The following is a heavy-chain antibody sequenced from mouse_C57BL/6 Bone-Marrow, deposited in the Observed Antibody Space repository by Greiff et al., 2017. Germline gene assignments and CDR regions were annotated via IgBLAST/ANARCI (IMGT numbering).Heavy chain of an antibody. V-gene: IGHV1-82*01. Sequence: VQLVESGPELVKPGASVKISCKASGYAFSSSWMNWVKQRPGKGLEWIGRIYPGDGDTNYNGKFKGKATLTADKSSSTAYMQLSSLTSEDSAVYFCARDPNYFGDISHWYFDVWGTGTTVTVSS. J-gene: IGHJ1*03. CDR1: GYAFSSSW. D-gene: IGHD1-1*01. CDR3: ARDPNYFGDISHWYFDV. CDR2: IYPGDGDT.